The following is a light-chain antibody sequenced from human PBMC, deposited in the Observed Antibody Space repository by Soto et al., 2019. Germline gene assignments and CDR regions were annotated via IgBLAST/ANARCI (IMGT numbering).Light chain of an antibody. CDR3: QHYHSYPWS. V-gene: IGKV1-5*03. J-gene: IGKJ1*01. CDR1: QSIGNW. Sequence: DIQMTQSPSTLSASVGEEVTISCRASQSIGNWLAWYQQKPGKAPKLLIYKASSLESGVASRFSGSASGTEFTLTISGLHPDDFATSYCQHYHSYPWSFGQGTKVEIK. CDR2: KAS.